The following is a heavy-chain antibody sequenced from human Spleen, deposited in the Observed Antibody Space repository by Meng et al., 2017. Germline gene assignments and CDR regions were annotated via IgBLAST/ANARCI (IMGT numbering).Heavy chain of an antibody. Sequence: GESLRLSCVASGFTFSSYWMHWVRQDPGKGLVWVSRINTDGSTTSYADSVKGRFTISRDNAKNTLYLQMDRLRAEDTAVYYCARDLGGIFAYWGQGALVTVSS. CDR3: ARDLGGIFAY. J-gene: IGHJ4*02. D-gene: IGHD6-13*01. CDR2: INTDGSTT. CDR1: GFTFSSYW. V-gene: IGHV3-74*01.